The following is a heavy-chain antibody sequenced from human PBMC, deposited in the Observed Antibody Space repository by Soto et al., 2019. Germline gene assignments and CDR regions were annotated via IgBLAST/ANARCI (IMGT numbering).Heavy chain of an antibody. CDR3: ARDREYYTGWYYHYGMDV. CDR2: IGGSGGDI. CDR1: GFIFSDYS. D-gene: IGHD6-19*01. V-gene: IGHV3-21*01. J-gene: IGHJ6*02. Sequence: GGSLRLSCAASGFIFSDYSLNWVRQAPGKGLEWVSSIGGSGGDISYADPVKGRFTISRDNANNSVHLQLSSLRAEDTAVYFCARDREYYTGWYYHYGMDVWGHGTTVTVSS.